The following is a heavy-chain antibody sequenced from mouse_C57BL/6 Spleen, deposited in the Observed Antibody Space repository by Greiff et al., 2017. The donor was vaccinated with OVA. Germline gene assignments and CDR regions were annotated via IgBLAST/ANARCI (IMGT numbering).Heavy chain of an antibody. CDR1: GFNIKDYY. V-gene: IGHV14-1*01. CDR3: TYYYGSAWFAY. CDR2: IDPEDGDT. J-gene: IGHJ3*01. Sequence: VHVKQSGAELVRPGASVKLSCTASGFNIKDYYMHWVKQRPEQGLEWIGRIDPEDGDTEYAPKFQGKATMTADTSSNTAYLQLSSLTSEDTAVYYCTYYYGSAWFAYWGQGTLVTVSA. D-gene: IGHD1-1*01.